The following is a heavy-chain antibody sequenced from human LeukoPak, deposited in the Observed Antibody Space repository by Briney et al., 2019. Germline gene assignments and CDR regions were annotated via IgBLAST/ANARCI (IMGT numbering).Heavy chain of an antibody. J-gene: IGHJ6*01. D-gene: IGHD3-9*01. Sequence: SVKVSCKASGYTFTGYYMHWVRQAPGQGLEWMGGIIPIFGTANYAQKFQGRVTITADESTSTAYMELSSLRSEDTAVYYCASSPGRYFDWLTQPYYYYGMDVWGKGPRSPSPQ. CDR2: IIPIFGTA. CDR3: ASSPGRYFDWLTQPYYYYGMDV. CDR1: GYTFTGYY. V-gene: IGHV1-69*13.